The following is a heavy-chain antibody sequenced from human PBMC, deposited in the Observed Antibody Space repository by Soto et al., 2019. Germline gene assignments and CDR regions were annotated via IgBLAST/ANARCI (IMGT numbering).Heavy chain of an antibody. D-gene: IGHD3-22*01. Sequence: QVQLVQSGAEVKKPGASVKVSCKASGYTFTSYGISWVRQAPGQGLEWMGLISAYNGNTNYAQKLQGRVTMTTDTSTSTAYMELRSLRSNYTAVYYCARDHYYDRIGKGDACDICGQGTMVTVSS. V-gene: IGHV1-18*01. CDR3: ARDHYYDRIGKGDACDI. J-gene: IGHJ3*02. CDR1: GYTFTSYG. CDR2: ISAYNGNT.